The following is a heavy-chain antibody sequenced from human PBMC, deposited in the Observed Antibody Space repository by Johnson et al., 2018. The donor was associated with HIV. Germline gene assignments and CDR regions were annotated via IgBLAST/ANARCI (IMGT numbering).Heavy chain of an antibody. CDR1: GFTFTNAW. D-gene: IGHD1-26*01. J-gene: IGHJ3*02. CDR3: ATDVPSAPYYNAFDI. V-gene: IGHV3-15*01. CDR2: IKRKTDGETT. Sequence: VQLVESGGGLVKPGGSLRLSCAASGFTFTNAWMHWVRQAPGKVLEWVGRIKRKTDGETTDYTTPVKGRFTISRDDSKNTLYLQMNSLKTEDTAVYYCATDVPSAPYYNAFDIWGQGTMVTVSS.